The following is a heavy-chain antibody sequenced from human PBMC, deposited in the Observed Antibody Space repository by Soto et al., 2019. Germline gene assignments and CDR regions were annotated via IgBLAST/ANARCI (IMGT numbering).Heavy chain of an antibody. CDR1: GFTFSSYW. CDR3: ARARADYYDSSGYPLGY. J-gene: IGHJ4*02. D-gene: IGHD3-22*01. CDR2: IKQDGSEK. V-gene: IGHV3-7*04. Sequence: EVQLVESGGGLVQPGGSLRLSCAASGFTFSSYWMSWVRQAPGKGLEWVANIKQDGSEKYYVDYVKGRITISRDNSKNSLYLQMNSLRAEDTAVYYCARARADYYDSSGYPLGYWGQGTLFTVSS.